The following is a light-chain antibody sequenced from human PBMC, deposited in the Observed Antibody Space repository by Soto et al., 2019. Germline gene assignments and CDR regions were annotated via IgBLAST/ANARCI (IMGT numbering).Light chain of an antibody. CDR1: SSDVGGYNY. CDR2: EVT. J-gene: IGLJ3*02. CDR3: SSYAASNNFYFV. V-gene: IGLV2-8*01. Sequence: QSALTQPPSASGSPGQSVTISCTGTSSDVGGYNYVSWYQQYPGRAPKLMIDEVTKRPSGVPDRFSGPKSGNTASLTVSGLQAADPAYYFCSSYAASNNFYFVFGGGTKLTVL.